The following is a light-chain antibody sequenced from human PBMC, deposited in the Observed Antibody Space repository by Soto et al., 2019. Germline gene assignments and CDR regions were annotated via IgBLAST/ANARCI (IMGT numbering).Light chain of an antibody. CDR2: AAS. CDR3: QQSHSTLIT. J-gene: IGKJ5*01. V-gene: IGKV1-39*01. CDR1: QSISSY. Sequence: QSPSSLSASVGGRVTITCRASQSISSYLNWYQQKPGKAPKLLIYAASSLQSGVPSRFSGSGSGTDFTLTISSLQPEDFATYCCQQSHSTLITFGQGTRLEIK.